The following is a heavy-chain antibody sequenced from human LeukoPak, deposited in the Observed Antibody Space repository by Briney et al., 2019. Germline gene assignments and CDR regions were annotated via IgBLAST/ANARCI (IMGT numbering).Heavy chain of an antibody. V-gene: IGHV3-9*03. Sequence: PGGSLRLSCAASGFTFDDYAMHWVRQAPGKGLEWVSGISWNSGSIGYADSEKGRFTISRDNAKNSLYLQMNSLRAEDMALYYCAKGGRIAAAAIDYWGQGTLVTVSS. J-gene: IGHJ4*02. CDR1: GFTFDDYA. D-gene: IGHD6-13*01. CDR3: AKGGRIAAAAIDY. CDR2: ISWNSGSI.